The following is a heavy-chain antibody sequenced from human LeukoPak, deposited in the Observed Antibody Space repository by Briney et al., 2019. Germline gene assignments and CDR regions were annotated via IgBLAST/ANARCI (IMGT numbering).Heavy chain of an antibody. CDR2: VYHSGST. D-gene: IGHD1-1*01. CDR1: GGSMTSYF. V-gene: IGHV4-59*08. J-gene: IGHJ4*02. Sequence: SETLSLTCTVSGGSMTSYFWSWIRQPPGKGLEWIGYVYHSGSTSYNPSLKSRVSISEDTSKNQFSLKLSSVTAADTAVYYCARANPNWNPPDYWGQGTLVTLSS. CDR3: ARANPNWNPPDY.